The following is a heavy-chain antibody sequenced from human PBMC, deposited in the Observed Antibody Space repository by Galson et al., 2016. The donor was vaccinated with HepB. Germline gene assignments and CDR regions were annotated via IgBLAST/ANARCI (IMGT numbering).Heavy chain of an antibody. CDR2: MNPDSSKT. V-gene: IGHV1-8*01. CDR3: ARGFGYCSGGRCAAGDFFDN. Sequence: SVKVSCKASGYTFTSYDINWVRQATGQGLEWLGWMNPDSSKTGYVQKFQGRITMTTNTSINTAYLEVTGLRSEDTAVYYCARGFGYCSGGRCAAGDFFDNGGQGTLVTVSS. CDR1: GYTFTSYD. J-gene: IGHJ1*01. D-gene: IGHD2-15*01.